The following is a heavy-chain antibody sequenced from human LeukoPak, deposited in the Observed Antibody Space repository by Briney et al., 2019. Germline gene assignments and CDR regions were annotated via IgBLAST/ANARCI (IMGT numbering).Heavy chain of an antibody. J-gene: IGHJ4*02. D-gene: IGHD1-14*01. CDR1: GFIFSNYA. V-gene: IGHV3-30-3*01. CDR3: ARGAPPDY. Sequence: PGGSLRLSCAASGFIFSNYAIYWVRQAPGKGLEWVAVISHDANNKYYADSVKGRFTISRDNSNNALYLQMNSLRAEDTAVCYCARGAPPDYWGLGTLLTVSS. CDR2: ISHDANNK.